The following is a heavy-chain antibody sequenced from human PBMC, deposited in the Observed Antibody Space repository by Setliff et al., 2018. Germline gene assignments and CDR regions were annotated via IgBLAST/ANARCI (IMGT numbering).Heavy chain of an antibody. CDR3: ARSSGPRVVLAADFDY. J-gene: IGHJ4*02. D-gene: IGHD5-12*01. Sequence: ASVKVSCKASGGTFSSYAITWVRQAPGQGLEWMGGIIPIFGTVNYAQKFQGRVTITTDTSTATVYMELKNLRSDDTAVYYCARSSGPRVVLAADFDYWGQGTLVTVSS. CDR1: GGTFSSYA. CDR2: IIPIFGTV. V-gene: IGHV1-69*05.